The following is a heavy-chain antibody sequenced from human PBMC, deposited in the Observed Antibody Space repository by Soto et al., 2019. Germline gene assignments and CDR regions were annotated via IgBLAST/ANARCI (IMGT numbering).Heavy chain of an antibody. CDR1: GVTFNTFA. J-gene: IGHJ4*02. CDR3: ARAAKRYFDY. V-gene: IGHV1-69*06. CDR2: IIPVLGPA. Sequence: VQLVQSGAEVKKPGSSVKVSCKTSGVTFNTFAISWVRQAPGQGLEYMGGIIPVLGPANYAQRFQGRVTITADKSTSTAYLELTNLTSEDTAVYYCARAAKRYFDYWGQGTLVTVSS.